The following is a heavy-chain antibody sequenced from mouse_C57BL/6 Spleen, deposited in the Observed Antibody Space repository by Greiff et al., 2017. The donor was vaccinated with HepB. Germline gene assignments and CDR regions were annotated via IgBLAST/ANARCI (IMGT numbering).Heavy chain of an antibody. CDR2: IDPENGDT. CDR1: GFNIKDDY. Sequence: VQLQQSGAELVRPGASVKLSCTASGFNIKDDYMHWVKQRPEQGLEWIGWIDPENGDTEYASKFQGKATITADTSSNTAYLQLSSLTSEDTAVYYCTPITTVVAPYWGQGTLVTVSA. V-gene: IGHV14-4*01. CDR3: TPITTVVAPY. D-gene: IGHD1-1*01. J-gene: IGHJ3*01.